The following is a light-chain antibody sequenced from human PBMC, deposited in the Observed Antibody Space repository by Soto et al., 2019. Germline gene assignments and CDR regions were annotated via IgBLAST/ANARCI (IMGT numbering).Light chain of an antibody. Sequence: EIVMTQSPATLSVSPGERATLSCRASESVSSNLACYQHKPGQAPRLLIRGASTRATGIPATFSGSGSETEFTLTISSLQSEDIAVYYCQQYHNWPLTFGQGTRLEIK. CDR1: ESVSSN. CDR2: GAS. V-gene: IGKV3-15*01. CDR3: QQYHNWPLT. J-gene: IGKJ5*01.